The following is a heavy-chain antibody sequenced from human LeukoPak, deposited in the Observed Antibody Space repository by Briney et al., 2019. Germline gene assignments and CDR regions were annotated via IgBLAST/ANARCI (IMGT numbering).Heavy chain of an antibody. CDR1: GFDFSAYE. CDR3: AKDRGVSTITRKVDCFDY. Sequence: GGSLRLSCAASGFDFSAYEMNWVRQAPGKGLEWVSYFAGSDTTTYYADSVKGRFTISRDNSKNTLYLQMNSLRAEDTAVYYCAKDRGVSTITRKVDCFDYWGQGTLVTVSS. CDR2: FAGSDTTT. V-gene: IGHV3-48*03. J-gene: IGHJ4*02. D-gene: IGHD5/OR15-5a*01.